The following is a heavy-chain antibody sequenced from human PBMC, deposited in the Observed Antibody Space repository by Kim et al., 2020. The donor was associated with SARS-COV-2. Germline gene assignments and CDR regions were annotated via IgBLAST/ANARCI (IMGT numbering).Heavy chain of an antibody. Sequence: DSVGGRGTISRDTSKNTLYLQMNSLRAEDTAVYYCARALSDNWNPRNWFDPWGQGTLVTVSS. V-gene: IGHV3-30*07. J-gene: IGHJ5*02. CDR3: ARALSDNWNPRNWFDP. D-gene: IGHD1-1*01.